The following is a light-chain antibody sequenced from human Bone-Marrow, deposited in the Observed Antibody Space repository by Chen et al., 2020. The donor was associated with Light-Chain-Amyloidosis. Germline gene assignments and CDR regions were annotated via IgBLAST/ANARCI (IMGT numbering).Light chain of an antibody. CDR3: QQYNSYSRT. V-gene: IGKV1-5*03. CDR2: KAS. CDR1: QTINNW. Sequence: DIQIPRSPSTLSPSVGDRVTITCRTSQTINNWVAWYQQKPGKAPKLLIYKASSLESGVPSRFSGSGSGTEFTLTISSLQPDDFATYYCQQYNSYSRTFGQGTKVEI. J-gene: IGKJ1*01.